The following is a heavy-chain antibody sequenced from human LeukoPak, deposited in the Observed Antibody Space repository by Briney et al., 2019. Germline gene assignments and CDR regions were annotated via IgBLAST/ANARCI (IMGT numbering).Heavy chain of an antibody. Sequence: GGSLRLSCAASGFTFSSYWMHWVRQAPGKGLVWVSRINTDGSTTNYADSVKGRFTISRDNAKNTLYLQMNSLRAEDTAVYYCAREVAIAAAPFDYWGQGTLVTVSS. CDR2: INTDGSTT. V-gene: IGHV3-74*01. J-gene: IGHJ4*02. CDR3: AREVAIAAAPFDY. D-gene: IGHD6-13*01. CDR1: GFTFSSYW.